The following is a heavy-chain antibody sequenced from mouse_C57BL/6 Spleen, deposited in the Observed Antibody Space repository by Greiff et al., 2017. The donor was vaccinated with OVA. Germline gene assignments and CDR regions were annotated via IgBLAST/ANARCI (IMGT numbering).Heavy chain of an antibody. Sequence: EVQLQESGGGLVQPKGSLKLSCAASGFSFNTYAMNWVRQAPGKGLEWVARIRSKSNNYATYYADSVKDRFTISRDDSESMLYLQMNNLKTEDTAMYYCVRQGNYYGSSDWYFDVWGTGTTVTVSS. D-gene: IGHD1-1*01. CDR1: GFSFNTYA. CDR3: VRQGNYYGSSDWYFDV. V-gene: IGHV10-1*01. J-gene: IGHJ1*03. CDR2: IRSKSNNYAT.